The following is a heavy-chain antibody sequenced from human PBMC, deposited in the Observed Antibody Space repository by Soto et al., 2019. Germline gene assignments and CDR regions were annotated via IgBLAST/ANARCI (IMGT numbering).Heavy chain of an antibody. CDR3: AREMGSGYDLSWFDP. CDR1: GGSISSYY. Sequence: SETLSLTCTVSGGSISSYYWSWIRQPPGKGLEWIGYIYYSGSTNYNPSLKSRVTISVDTSKNQFSLKLSSVTAADTAVYYCAREMGSGYDLSWFDPWGQGTLVTVSS. J-gene: IGHJ5*02. D-gene: IGHD5-12*01. CDR2: IYYSGST. V-gene: IGHV4-59*01.